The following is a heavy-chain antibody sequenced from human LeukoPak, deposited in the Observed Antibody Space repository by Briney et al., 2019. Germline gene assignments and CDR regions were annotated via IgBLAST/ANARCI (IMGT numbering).Heavy chain of an antibody. D-gene: IGHD1-1*01. Sequence: ASVKVSCKASGYTFTSYYIDWVRQAPGQGLEWMGVINLSGGSTRHAQKFQGRVTMTGDPSTRTVYMELSSLTSDDTAVYYCARGTTDAYWGQGTPVTVSS. CDR2: INLSGGST. CDR3: ARGTTDAY. J-gene: IGHJ4*02. V-gene: IGHV1-46*01. CDR1: GYTFTSYY.